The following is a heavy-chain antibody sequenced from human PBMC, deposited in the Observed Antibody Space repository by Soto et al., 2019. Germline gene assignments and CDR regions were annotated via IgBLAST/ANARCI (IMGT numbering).Heavy chain of an antibody. CDR2: ISAYNGNT. Sequence: ASVKVSCKASGYTFTSYGISWVRQAPGQGLEWMGWISAYNGNTNYAQKLQGRVTMTTDTSTSTAYMELRSLRSDDTAVYYCARDAPDGVLRYFDWLTPRPHVDALDIWGQGTMVTVSS. V-gene: IGHV1-18*01. D-gene: IGHD3-9*01. CDR3: ARDAPDGVLRYFDWLTPRPHVDALDI. J-gene: IGHJ3*02. CDR1: GYTFTSYG.